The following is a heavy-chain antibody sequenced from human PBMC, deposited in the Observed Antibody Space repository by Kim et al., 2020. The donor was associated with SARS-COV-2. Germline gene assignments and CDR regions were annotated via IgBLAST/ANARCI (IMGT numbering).Heavy chain of an antibody. V-gene: IGHV3-7*03. CDR2: IKQDGSEK. J-gene: IGHJ6*02. CDR3: ARDMRVAWQPLTPVDYYYGMDV. D-gene: IGHD6-13*01. Sequence: GGSLRLSCAASGFTFSSYWMSWVRQAPGKGLEWVSNIKQDGSEKYYVDSVKGRFTISRDNAKNSLYLQMNSLRTEDTAVYYCARDMRVAWQPLTPVDYYYGMDVWRQGTTVTVSS. CDR1: GFTFSSYW.